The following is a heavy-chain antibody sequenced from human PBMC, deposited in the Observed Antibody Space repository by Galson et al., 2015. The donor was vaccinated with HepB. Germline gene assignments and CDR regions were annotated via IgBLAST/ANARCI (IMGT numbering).Heavy chain of an antibody. V-gene: IGHV3-30*18. J-gene: IGHJ4*02. D-gene: IGHD2/OR15-2a*01. CDR2: ISYDGNNK. CDR1: GFTFKNFG. CDR3: AKDLQLSLSKYHFGGADY. Sequence: SLRLSCAASGFTFKNFGIHWVRQAPGKGLEWVAFISYDGNNKYFADSVKGRFTISRDNSKNTLYLQMNSLRPEDTALYYCAKDLQLSLSKYHFGGADYWGQGTLVIVSS.